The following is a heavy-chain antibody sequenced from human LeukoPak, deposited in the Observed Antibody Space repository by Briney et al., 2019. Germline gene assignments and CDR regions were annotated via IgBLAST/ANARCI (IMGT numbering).Heavy chain of an antibody. CDR3: LKTFHSDSSGDY. J-gene: IGHJ4*02. Sequence: PGGSLRLSCAASGFTFSSYWMHWVRQAPGKGLVWVSRINSDGSSTSYADSVKGRFTISRDNAKNTLFLQMDSLKTEDTAIYYCLKTFHSDSSGDYWGQGTLVTVSS. V-gene: IGHV3-74*01. CDR1: GFTFSSYW. D-gene: IGHD3-22*01. CDR2: INSDGSST.